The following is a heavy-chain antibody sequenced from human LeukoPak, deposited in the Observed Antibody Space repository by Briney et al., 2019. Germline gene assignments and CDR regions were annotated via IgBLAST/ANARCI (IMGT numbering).Heavy chain of an antibody. CDR3: ARGRVYGILTGYEIDY. CDR1: GYTFTSYD. Sequence: GASAKVSCKASGYTFTSYDINWVRQATGQGLEWMGWMNPNSGNTGYAQKFQGRVTITRNTSISTAYMELSSLRSEDTAVYYCARGRVYGILTGYEIDYWGQGTLVTVSS. D-gene: IGHD3-9*01. V-gene: IGHV1-8*01. CDR2: MNPNSGNT. J-gene: IGHJ4*02.